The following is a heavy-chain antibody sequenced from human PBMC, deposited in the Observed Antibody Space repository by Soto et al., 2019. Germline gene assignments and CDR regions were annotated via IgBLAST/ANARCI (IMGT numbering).Heavy chain of an antibody. D-gene: IGHD6-6*01. CDR2: VDPEDGER. CDR1: GYSFTDHY. CDR3: AKVLAARLTRYYFDY. Sequence: ASVKVSCKVSGYSFTDHYMHWVQQAPGKGLEWMGLVDPEDGERIYTEKFQGRVTITADTSTDTAYLELSSLRAEDTAVYYCAKVLAARLTRYYFDYWGQGTLVTVSS. J-gene: IGHJ4*02. V-gene: IGHV1-69-2*01.